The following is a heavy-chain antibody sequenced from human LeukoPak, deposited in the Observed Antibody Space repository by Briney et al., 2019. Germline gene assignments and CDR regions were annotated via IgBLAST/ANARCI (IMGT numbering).Heavy chain of an antibody. CDR1: GFTFSSYG. Sequence: GGSLRLSCAASGFTFSSYGMHWVRQAPGKGLEWVAFIRYDGSNKYYADSVKGRFTISRDNSKNTLYLQMNSLRAEDTAVYYCAKDPERYCSSTSCYKGPQDTYFDYWGQGTLVTVSS. CDR2: IRYDGSNK. J-gene: IGHJ4*02. CDR3: AKDPERYCSSTSCYKGPQDTYFDY. V-gene: IGHV3-30*02. D-gene: IGHD2-2*02.